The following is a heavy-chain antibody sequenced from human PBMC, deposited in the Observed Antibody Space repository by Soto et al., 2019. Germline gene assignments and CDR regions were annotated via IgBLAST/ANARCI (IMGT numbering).Heavy chain of an antibody. CDR1: GGSFSGYY. V-gene: IGHV4-34*01. CDR3: ASASYDFWSGYYMRGRREFDY. D-gene: IGHD3-3*01. J-gene: IGHJ4*02. Sequence: PSETLSLTCAVYGGSFSGYYWSWIRQPPGKGLEWIGEINHSGSTNYNPSLKSRVTISVDTSKNQFSLKLSSVTAADTAVYYCASASYDFWSGYYMRGRREFDYWGQGTLVTVSS. CDR2: INHSGST.